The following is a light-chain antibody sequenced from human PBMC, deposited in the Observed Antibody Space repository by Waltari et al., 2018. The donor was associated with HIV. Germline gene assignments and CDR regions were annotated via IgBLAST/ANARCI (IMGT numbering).Light chain of an antibody. V-gene: IGLV2-14*01. CDR2: EVI. CDR1: ASDLAPSAS. J-gene: IGLJ2*01. CDR3: CSYTTRSFVI. Sequence: QSALTPPASVSGSPGQSLPISCPGPASDLAPSASVPWYQQHPGKAPKLILYEVIYRPSGISSRFSGSKSGNTASLTISGLQAEDEADYFCCSYTTRSFVIFGGGTKLTVL.